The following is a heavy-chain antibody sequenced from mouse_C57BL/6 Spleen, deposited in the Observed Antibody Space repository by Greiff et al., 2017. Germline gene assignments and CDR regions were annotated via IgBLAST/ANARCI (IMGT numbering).Heavy chain of an antibody. V-gene: IGHV1-80*01. D-gene: IGHD2-2*01. CDR2: IYPGDGDT. Sequence: QVHVKQSGAELVKPGASVKISCKASGYAFSSYWLNWVKQRPGKGLEWIGQIYPGDGDTNYNGTFKGKAPLTAAKSSSTAYMQLSSLTSEDSAVYFCASMVNDYWGQGTTLTVSS. J-gene: IGHJ2*01. CDR1: GYAFSSYW. CDR3: ASMVNDY.